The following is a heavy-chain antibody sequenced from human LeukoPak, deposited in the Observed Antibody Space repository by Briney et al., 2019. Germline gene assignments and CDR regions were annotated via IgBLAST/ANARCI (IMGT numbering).Heavy chain of an antibody. V-gene: IGHV4-39*07. CDR3: ARDLIRGAAYYYMDV. D-gene: IGHD2/OR15-2a*01. CDR2: IYYSGST. J-gene: IGHJ6*03. Sequence: SETLSLTCTVSGDSIRTGSYYWGWIRQPPGKGLEWIGTIYYSGSTYYNPSLKSRVTISLDTSKNQFSLKLSSMTAADTAVYYCARDLIRGAAYYYMDVWGKGTTVTISS. CDR1: GDSIRTGSYY.